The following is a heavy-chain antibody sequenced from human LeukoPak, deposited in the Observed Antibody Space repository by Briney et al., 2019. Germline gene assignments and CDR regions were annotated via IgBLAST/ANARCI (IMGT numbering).Heavy chain of an antibody. J-gene: IGHJ4*02. CDR3: ARGQLWLGYYFDY. Sequence: ASVKVSCKASGYTFTGYYMHWVRQAPGQGLEWMGWINPNSGGTNYAQKFQGWVTMTRDTSISTAYMELSRLRSDDTAVYYCARGQLWLGYYFDYWGQGTLVTVSS. CDR2: INPNSGGT. V-gene: IGHV1-2*04. D-gene: IGHD5-18*01. CDR1: GYTFTGYY.